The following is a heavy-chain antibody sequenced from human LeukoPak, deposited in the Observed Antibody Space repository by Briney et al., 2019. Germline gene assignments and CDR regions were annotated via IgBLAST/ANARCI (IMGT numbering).Heavy chain of an antibody. CDR1: GFIFTNCA. CDR3: AKDPSLRVTCPL. J-gene: IGHJ4*02. Sequence: GRSLRLSCAASGFIFTNCAMHSVRQAPGKWLGWVSMISHDGRGKFYADSVKGRFTISRDDFKNTLYLQMDSLTSEDTALYYCAKDPSLRVTCPLWGQGTLVTVS. V-gene: IGHV3-30*18. D-gene: IGHD2-21*02. CDR2: ISHDGRGK.